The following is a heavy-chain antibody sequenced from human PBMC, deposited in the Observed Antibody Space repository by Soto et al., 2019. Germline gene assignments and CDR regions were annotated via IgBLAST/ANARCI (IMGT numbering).Heavy chain of an antibody. D-gene: IGHD5-12*01. Sequence: GGSLRLSCAASGFTFSDHYMSWVRQAPGKGLEWVSVIYSGGSTYYADSVKGRFTISRDNSKNTLYLQMNSLRAEDTAVYYCAREDGYRGGDAFDIWGQGTMVTVSS. CDR1: GFTFSDHY. J-gene: IGHJ3*02. V-gene: IGHV3-66*01. CDR3: AREDGYRGGDAFDI. CDR2: IYSGGST.